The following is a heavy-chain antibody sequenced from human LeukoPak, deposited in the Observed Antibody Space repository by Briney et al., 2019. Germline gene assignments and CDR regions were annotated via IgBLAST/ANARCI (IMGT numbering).Heavy chain of an antibody. V-gene: IGHV3-30*18. Sequence: SGGSLRLSCAASGFTFSSYGMHWVRQAPAKGLEWVAVISNDGRSIYYADSVKGRFTISRDNSKNTLYLQMNSLRAEDTAVYYCAKGFYDNSASGVFDIWGQGTMVTVSS. J-gene: IGHJ3*02. CDR2: ISNDGRSI. D-gene: IGHD3-22*01. CDR3: AKGFYDNSASGVFDI. CDR1: GFTFSSYG.